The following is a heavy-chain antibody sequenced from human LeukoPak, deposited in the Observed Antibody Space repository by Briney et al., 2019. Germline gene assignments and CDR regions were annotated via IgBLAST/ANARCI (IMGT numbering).Heavy chain of an antibody. D-gene: IGHD6-6*01. V-gene: IGHV3-7*01. J-gene: IGHJ4*02. Sequence: GGSLRLSCAASGFTFSSYWMSWVRQAPGKGLEWVANIKQDGSEKYYVDSVKGRFTISRDNAKNSLYLQMNSLRAEDTAVYYCARTRYSNSSLGYGEDWGQGTLVTVSS. CDR1: GFTFSSYW. CDR3: ARTRYSNSSLGYGED. CDR2: IKQDGSEK.